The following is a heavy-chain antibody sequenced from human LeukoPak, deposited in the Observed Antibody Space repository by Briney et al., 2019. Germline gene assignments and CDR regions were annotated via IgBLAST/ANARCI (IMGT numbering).Heavy chain of an antibody. Sequence: SGGSLRLSCAASGFSFSDAWMNWVRQAPGKGLEWVGHIRSKADGGTPDYIAPVKGRFTISRDDSKDTLYLQMNSLNTEDTAMYYCTTRSPARYCSDGACYSSADHWGQGTLVTVSS. CDR2: IRSKADGGTP. CDR1: GFSFSDAW. V-gene: IGHV3-15*07. CDR3: TTRSPARYCSDGACYSSADH. J-gene: IGHJ4*02. D-gene: IGHD2-15*01.